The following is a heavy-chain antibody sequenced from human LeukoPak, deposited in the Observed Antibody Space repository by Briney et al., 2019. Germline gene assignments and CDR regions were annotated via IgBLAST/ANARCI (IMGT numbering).Heavy chain of an antibody. J-gene: IGHJ4*02. CDR2: IYSSGST. CDR3: ARHRDGYNSLDY. Sequence: PSETLSLTCTVSGGSISSYYWSWIRQPPGRGLEWIGYIYSSGSTNYSPSLKSRVTISVDTSKNQFSLKLSSVTAADTAVYYCARHRDGYNSLDYWGQGTLVTVSS. V-gene: IGHV4-59*01. D-gene: IGHD5-24*01. CDR1: GGSISSYY.